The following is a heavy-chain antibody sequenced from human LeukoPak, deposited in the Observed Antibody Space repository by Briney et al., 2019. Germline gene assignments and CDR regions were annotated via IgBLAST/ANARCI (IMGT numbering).Heavy chain of an antibody. Sequence: GGSLRLSCAASGFTFDSYWMSWVRQAPGKGLEWVANIKQDGSEKYYVDSVKGRFTISRDNAKKSLYLQMNSLRAVETAVYYCARAPPYDGSDRTRIYFDYWGQGTLVTVSS. CDR1: GFTFDSYW. V-gene: IGHV3-7*01. D-gene: IGHD3-22*01. J-gene: IGHJ4*02. CDR3: ARAPPYDGSDRTRIYFDY. CDR2: IKQDGSEK.